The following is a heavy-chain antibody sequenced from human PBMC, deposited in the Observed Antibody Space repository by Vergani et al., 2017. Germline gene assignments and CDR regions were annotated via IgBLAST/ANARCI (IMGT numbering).Heavy chain of an antibody. V-gene: IGHV3-30*18. CDR2: ISYDGSNK. CDR1: GFTFSSYS. J-gene: IGHJ3*02. Sequence: VQLVESGGGLVKPGGSLRLSCAASGFTFSSYSMNWVRQAPGKGLEWVAVISYDGSNKYYADSVKGRFTISRDNSKNTLYLQMNSLRAEDTAVYYCAKETTLFGVVISVDAFDIWGQGTMVTVSS. D-gene: IGHD3-3*01. CDR3: AKETTLFGVVISVDAFDI.